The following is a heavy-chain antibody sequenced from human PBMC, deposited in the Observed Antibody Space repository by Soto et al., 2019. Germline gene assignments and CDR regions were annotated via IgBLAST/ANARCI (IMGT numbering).Heavy chain of an antibody. CDR3: ARGYNSGPPDPYNEY. V-gene: IGHV3-33*01. J-gene: IGHJ4*02. CDR1: GFSFNSYG. CDR2: IWYDGSNK. Sequence: QVQLVESGGGVVQPGRSLRLSCAASGFSFNSYGMQWVRQAPGKGLEWVALIWYDGSNKYYADSVKGRFTISRDNSKNTLHLQMSSLRAEDTAVYYCARGYNSGPPDPYNEYWGQGTLVTVSS. D-gene: IGHD6-19*01.